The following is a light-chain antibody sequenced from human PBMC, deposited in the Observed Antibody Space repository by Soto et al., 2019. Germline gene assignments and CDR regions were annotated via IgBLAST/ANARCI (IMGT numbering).Light chain of an antibody. CDR3: QHYNRWLT. J-gene: IGKJ4*01. V-gene: IGKV3-15*01. Sequence: EMVMTQSPSTLSVSPGERATLSCWASQSISSNLAWYQQKPGQAPRLLIYGASIRATGIPVRFSGSGSGTESTLTISSLQSEDFAVYYCQHYNRWLTFGGGNKVEIK. CDR2: GAS. CDR1: QSISSN.